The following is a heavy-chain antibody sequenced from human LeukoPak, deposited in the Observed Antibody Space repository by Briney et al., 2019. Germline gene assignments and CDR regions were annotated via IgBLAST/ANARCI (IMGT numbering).Heavy chain of an antibody. D-gene: IGHD3-22*01. V-gene: IGHV3-11*01. J-gene: IGHJ4*02. CDR1: GFTFSDYY. CDR3: ARTPHYYDSSGYYSN. CDR2: ISSSGSTI. Sequence: GGSLRLSCAASGFTFSDYYMSWIRQAPGKGLEWVSYISSSGSTIYYADSVKGRFTISRDNAKNSLHLQMNSLRAEDTAVYYCARTPHYYDSSGYYSNWGQGTLVTVSS.